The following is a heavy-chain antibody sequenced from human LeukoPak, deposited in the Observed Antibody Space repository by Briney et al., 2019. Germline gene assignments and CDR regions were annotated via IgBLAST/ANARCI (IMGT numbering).Heavy chain of an antibody. J-gene: IGHJ4*02. CDR1: GFTFSRYD. D-gene: IGHD1-26*01. CDR2: FSGSGGST. CDR3: ARDPTKWEIRHNQNIDY. V-gene: IGHV3-23*01. Sequence: PGGSLRLSCAASGFTFSRYDMSWVRQAPGKGLEWLSAFSGSGGSTYYADSVKGRFTISRDNSKNSTYLQMNSLRAEDTAVYYCARDPTKWEIRHNQNIDYWGQGTLVTVSS.